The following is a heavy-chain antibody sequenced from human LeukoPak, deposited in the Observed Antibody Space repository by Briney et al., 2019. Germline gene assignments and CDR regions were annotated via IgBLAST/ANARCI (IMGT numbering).Heavy chain of an antibody. Sequence: GGSLRLSCAASGFTFSSYGMNWVRQDPGKGLEWISYISGSGSVSYYEDSVKGRFTISRDNAKNSLYLQMNSLRDEDTALYYCARDGGFGFLAAFDIWGQGTMVTVSS. CDR1: GFTFSSYG. J-gene: IGHJ3*02. D-gene: IGHD3-10*01. CDR3: ARDGGFGFLAAFDI. CDR2: ISGSGSVS. V-gene: IGHV3-48*02.